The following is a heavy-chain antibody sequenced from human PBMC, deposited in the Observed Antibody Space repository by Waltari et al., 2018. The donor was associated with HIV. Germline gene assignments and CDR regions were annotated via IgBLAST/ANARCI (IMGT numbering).Heavy chain of an antibody. D-gene: IGHD6-13*01. CDR2: ISSSSSTI. J-gene: IGHJ4*02. CDR3: ARDRQQQLVRN. Sequence: EVQLVESGGGWVQRGGSLRLSCAASGFTFSSYSMNGVRQAPGKGLEWVSYISSSSSTIYYADSVKGRFTISRDNAKNSLYLQMNSLRAEDTAVYYCARDRQQQLVRNWGQGTLVTVSS. V-gene: IGHV3-48*04. CDR1: GFTFSSYS.